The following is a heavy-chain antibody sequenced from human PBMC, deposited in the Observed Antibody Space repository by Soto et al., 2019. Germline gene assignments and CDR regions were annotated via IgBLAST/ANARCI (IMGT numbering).Heavy chain of an antibody. J-gene: IGHJ4*02. CDR1: GVSVSSGSYY. CDR2: IYYSGST. CDR3: ASNGVGALDY. Sequence: SETLSLTCTVSGVSVSSGSYYWSWIRQPPGKGLEWIGYIYYSGSTNYNPSLKSRVTISVDTSKNQFSLKLSSVTAADTAVYYCASNGVGALDYWGQGTLVTVSS. D-gene: IGHD1-26*01. V-gene: IGHV4-61*01.